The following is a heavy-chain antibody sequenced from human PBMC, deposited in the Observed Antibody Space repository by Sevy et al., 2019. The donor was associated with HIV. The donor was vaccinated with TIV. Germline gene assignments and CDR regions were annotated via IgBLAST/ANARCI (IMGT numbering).Heavy chain of an antibody. V-gene: IGHV3-49*04. J-gene: IGHJ4*02. CDR3: TRRKGDQSTFDY. Sequence: GGSLRLSCTASGFSFGDYAMNWVRQAPGKGLEWVAFLKNKARGGTLDHAASVKGRFTISRDDSKSIVYLQMNDLRTEDTGVYYCTRRKGDQSTFDYWGQGALVTVSS. CDR2: LKNKARGGTL. CDR1: GFSFGDYA.